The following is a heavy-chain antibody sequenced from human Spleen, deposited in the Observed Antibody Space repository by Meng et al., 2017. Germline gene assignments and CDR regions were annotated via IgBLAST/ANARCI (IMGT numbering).Heavy chain of an antibody. V-gene: IGHV4-34*01. CDR3: ARGNGDLAFDI. Sequence: QVQLQQWGGALFKPAETLSLTCAVYAWSFSGYYWSWIRQPPGNGLEWIGEINHSGSTNYNPSLKSRVTISVDTSKNQFSLKLSSVTAADTAVYYCARGNGDLAFDIWGQGTMVTVSS. CDR1: AWSFSGYY. D-gene: IGHD3-10*01. CDR2: INHSGST. J-gene: IGHJ3*02.